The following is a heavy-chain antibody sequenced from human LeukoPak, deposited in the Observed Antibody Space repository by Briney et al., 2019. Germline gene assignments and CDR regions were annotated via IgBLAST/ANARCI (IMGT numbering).Heavy chain of an antibody. CDR3: ARVLGGVGWGQQLVSRIDY. CDR1: GDSVSSNSAA. J-gene: IGHJ4*02. V-gene: IGHV6-1*01. Sequence: SQTLSLTCAISGDSVSSNSAAWNWIRQSPSRGLEWLGRTYYRPKWYNDYAVSVKSRITINPDTSKNQFSLQLNSVTPEDTAVYYCARVLGGVGWGQQLVSRIDYWGQGTLVTVSS. D-gene: IGHD6-13*01. CDR2: TYYRPKWYN.